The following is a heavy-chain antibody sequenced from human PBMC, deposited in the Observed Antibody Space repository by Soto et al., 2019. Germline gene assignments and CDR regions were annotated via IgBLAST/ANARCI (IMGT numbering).Heavy chain of an antibody. CDR1: GFTFRTSD. J-gene: IGHJ4*02. Sequence: GGSLRLSCAASGFTFRTSDMTWVRQAPGKGLEWVSSINFSGSGTFYADSVKGRFTISRDNSGSTLYILMSNLRADDTAVYHCAKGGISTSGLDSWGRGTLVTVSS. V-gene: IGHV3-23*01. D-gene: IGHD3-22*01. CDR2: INFSGSGT. CDR3: AKGGISTSGLDS.